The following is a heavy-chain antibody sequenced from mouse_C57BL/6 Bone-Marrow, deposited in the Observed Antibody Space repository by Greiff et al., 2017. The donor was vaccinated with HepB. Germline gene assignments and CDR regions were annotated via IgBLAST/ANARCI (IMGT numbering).Heavy chain of an antibody. CDR1: GYTFTEYT. Sequence: VKVVESGAELVKPGASVTLSCKASGYTFTEYTIHWVKQRSGQGLEWIGWFYPGSGSIKYTEKFKDKATLTADKSSSTFYMELIRLTSEDSAVYFCARHEDSSGYVLAWFAYWGQGTLVTVSA. V-gene: IGHV1-62-2*01. CDR2: FYPGSGSI. D-gene: IGHD3-2*02. J-gene: IGHJ3*01. CDR3: ARHEDSSGYVLAWFAY.